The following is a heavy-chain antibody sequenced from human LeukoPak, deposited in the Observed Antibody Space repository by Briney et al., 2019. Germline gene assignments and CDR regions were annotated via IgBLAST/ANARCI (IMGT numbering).Heavy chain of an antibody. CDR2: ISHDGSNK. J-gene: IGHJ6*02. CDR3: AREGYTHYYYFPMDV. V-gene: IGHV3-30*03. D-gene: IGHD5-18*01. CDR1: GFTSGSYG. Sequence: PGGSLRLSCVASGFTSGSYGMHWVRRAPGKGLEWVAVISHDGSNKHYADSVKGRFSISRDNSKNTLCLELHNLRPEDTGLYFCAREGYTHYYYFPMDVWGQGTTVTVSS.